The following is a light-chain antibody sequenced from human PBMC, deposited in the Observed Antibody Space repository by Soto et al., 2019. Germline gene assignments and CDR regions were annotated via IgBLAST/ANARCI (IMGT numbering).Light chain of an antibody. CDR1: RSISDW. J-gene: IGKJ4*01. CDR3: QQYDNLPLT. Sequence: IQMTQSPSTLSASVGDRVTITCRASRSISDWLAWYQQKSGKAPKLLIYDASDLETGVPSRFSGSGSGTDFTFTINSLQPEDIATYYCQQYDNLPLTFGGGTKVDIK. CDR2: DAS. V-gene: IGKV1-33*01.